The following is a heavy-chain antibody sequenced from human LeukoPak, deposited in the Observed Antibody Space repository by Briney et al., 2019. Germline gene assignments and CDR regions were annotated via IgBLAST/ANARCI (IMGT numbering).Heavy chain of an antibody. Sequence: SQTLSLTCAISGDSVSSNDAAWNWIRQSPSRGLEWLGRTFYRSKWYYDSAVSVKSRITINPDTSKNQFSLQLNSVTPEDTAVYYCARDLIAAEIYYFDYWGQGTLVTVSS. CDR3: ARDLIAAEIYYFDY. CDR2: TFYRSKWYY. J-gene: IGHJ4*02. D-gene: IGHD6-13*01. V-gene: IGHV6-1*01. CDR1: GDSVSSNDAA.